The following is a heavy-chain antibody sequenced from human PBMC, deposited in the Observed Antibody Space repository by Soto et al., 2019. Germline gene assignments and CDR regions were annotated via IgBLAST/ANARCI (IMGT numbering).Heavy chain of an antibody. CDR1: GGSISSYY. CDR3: ARDQSDYGDYGAFDI. J-gene: IGHJ3*02. V-gene: IGHV4-59*01. Sequence: SETLSLTCTVSGGSISSYYWSWIRQPPGKGLEWIGYSYYSGSTNYNPSLKSRVTISVDTSKNQFSLKLSSVTAADTAVYYCARDQSDYGDYGAFDIWGQGTMVTVSS. CDR2: SYYSGST. D-gene: IGHD4-17*01.